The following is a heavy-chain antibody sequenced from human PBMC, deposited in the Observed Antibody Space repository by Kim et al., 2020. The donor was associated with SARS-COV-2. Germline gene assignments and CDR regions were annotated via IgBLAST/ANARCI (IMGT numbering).Heavy chain of an antibody. CDR2: KWYY. CDR3: ARGYYYDY. Sequence: KWYYDYAVSVKSRITINPDTSKNQFSLQLNSVTPDETAVYYCARGYYYDYWGQGTLVTVSS. J-gene: IGHJ4*02. V-gene: IGHV6-1*01. D-gene: IGHD3-22*01.